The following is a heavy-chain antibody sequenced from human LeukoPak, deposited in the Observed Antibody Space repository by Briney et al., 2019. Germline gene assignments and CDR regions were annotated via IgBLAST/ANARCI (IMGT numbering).Heavy chain of an antibody. D-gene: IGHD6-13*01. Sequence: GESLKISCNGSGYSFTSYWISWVRQMPGKGLEWMGRIDPSDSYTNYSPSFQCHATISAAKSISTAYLQWSSLKASDTAMYYCASPIAAEINDYWGQGTLVTVFS. CDR3: ASPIAAEINDY. J-gene: IGHJ4*02. CDR2: IDPSDSYT. V-gene: IGHV5-10-1*01. CDR1: GYSFTSYW.